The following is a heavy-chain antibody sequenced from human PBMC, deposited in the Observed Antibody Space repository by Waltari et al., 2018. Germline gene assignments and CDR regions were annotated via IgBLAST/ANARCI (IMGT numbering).Heavy chain of an antibody. J-gene: IGHJ4*02. CDR2: IHYRGST. CDR1: GGSISSGGYY. D-gene: IGHD6-13*01. CDR3: ARALFIPAPGTRYFDY. V-gene: IGHV4-31*03. Sequence: QVQLQESGPGLVKPSQTLSLTCTVSGGSISSGGYYWGWIRQHPGKGLGWVGEIHYRGSTYYNPSLKSRIAISLDTSKNQFSLKLSSVTAADTAVYYCARALFIPAPGTRYFDYWGQGSLVTVSS.